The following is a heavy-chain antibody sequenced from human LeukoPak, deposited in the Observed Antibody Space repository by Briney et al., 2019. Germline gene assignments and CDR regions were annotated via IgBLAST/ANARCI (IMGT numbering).Heavy chain of an antibody. V-gene: IGHV4-34*01. J-gene: IGHJ6*02. D-gene: IGHD5-18*01. CDR1: GRSFSGYY. CDR3: ARGFWLAAMVARSYYYYGMDV. CDR2: INHSGST. Sequence: SETLSLTCAVYGRSFSGYYWSWIRQPPGKGLEWIGEINHSGSTNYNPSLKSRVTISVDTSKNQFSLKLRSVTAADPAVYYCARGFWLAAMVARSYYYYGMDVWGQGTTVTVSS.